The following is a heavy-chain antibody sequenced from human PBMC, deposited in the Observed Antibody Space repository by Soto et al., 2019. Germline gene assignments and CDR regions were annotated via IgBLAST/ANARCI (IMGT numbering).Heavy chain of an antibody. CDR3: AKGSSPNSISPFDY. V-gene: IGHV3-23*01. J-gene: IGHJ4*02. CDR1: GFTFSSYA. Sequence: EVQLLESGGGLVQPGGSLRLSCAASGFTFSSYAMSWVRQAPGKGLEWVSAISGSGGSTYYADSEKGRFTISRDNSKNTLYLQMNSLRAKDTAVYYCAKGSSPNSISPFDYWGQGTLVTVSS. D-gene: IGHD7-27*01. CDR2: ISGSGGST.